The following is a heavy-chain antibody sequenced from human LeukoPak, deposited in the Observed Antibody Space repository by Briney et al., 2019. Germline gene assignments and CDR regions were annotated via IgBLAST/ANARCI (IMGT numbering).Heavy chain of an antibody. D-gene: IGHD6-19*01. Sequence: PSETLSLTCAVYGGSFSGYYWSWIRQPPGKGLEWIGEINHSGGTIYNPSLKGRVTISVDTFRNQFSLQLSSVTAADTAVYYCARAVAGKIDYWGQGTLVTVSS. CDR1: GGSFSGYY. J-gene: IGHJ4*02. CDR3: ARAVAGKIDY. CDR2: INHSGGT. V-gene: IGHV4-34*01.